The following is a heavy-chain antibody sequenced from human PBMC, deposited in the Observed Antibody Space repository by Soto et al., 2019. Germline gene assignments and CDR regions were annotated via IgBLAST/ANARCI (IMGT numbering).Heavy chain of an antibody. D-gene: IGHD4-17*01. CDR2: MNPNSGNT. V-gene: IGHV1-8*01. CDR1: GYTFTSYD. Sequence: QVQLVQSGAEVKKPGASVKVSCKASGYTFTSYDINWVRQATGQGLEWMGWMNPNSGNTGYAQKIQCRVTMTRNTYRSTAYMELSRLGSEDTAVYYCARTLYGDNVDYWGQGTLVTVSS. CDR3: ARTLYGDNVDY. J-gene: IGHJ4*02.